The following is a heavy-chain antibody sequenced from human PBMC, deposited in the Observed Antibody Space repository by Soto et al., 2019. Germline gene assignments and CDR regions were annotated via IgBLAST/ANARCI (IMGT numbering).Heavy chain of an antibody. V-gene: IGHV1-3*01. D-gene: IGHD1-7*01. Sequence: GASVKVSCKASGYTFTSYAMHWVRQAPGQRLEWMGWINAGNGNTKYSQKFQGRVTITRDTSASTAYMELSSLRSEDTAVYYCAREDNWNYKVPHYFDYWGQGTLVTVSS. J-gene: IGHJ4*02. CDR1: GYTFTSYA. CDR3: AREDNWNYKVPHYFDY. CDR2: INAGNGNT.